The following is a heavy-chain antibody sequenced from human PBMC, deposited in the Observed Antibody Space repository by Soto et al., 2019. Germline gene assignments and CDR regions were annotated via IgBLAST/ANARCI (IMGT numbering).Heavy chain of an antibody. CDR3: ARADIVVVPASLYYYYGMDV. D-gene: IGHD2-15*01. J-gene: IGHJ6*02. CDR1: GGTFSSYA. V-gene: IGHV1-69*13. CDR2: IIPIFGTA. Sequence: ASVKVSCKASGGTFSSYAISWVRQAPGQGLEWMGGIIPIFGTANYAQKFQGRVTITADESTSTAYMELSSLRSEDTAVYYCARADIVVVPASLYYYYGMDVWGQGTTVTVSS.